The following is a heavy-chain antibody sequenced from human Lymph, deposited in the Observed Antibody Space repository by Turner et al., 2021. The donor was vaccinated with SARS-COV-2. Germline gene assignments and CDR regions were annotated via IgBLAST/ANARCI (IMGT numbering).Heavy chain of an antibody. CDR1: GFTFSSYS. CDR2: ISSNSSYI. Sequence: EVQLVESGGGLVKPGWSSRLSCAASGFTFSSYSMNWVRQASGKGLEWVSSISSNSSYIDYGDSVKGRFTIYKDNAKNSLYLQMNSLGAEDTAVYYCARDLTPYYLYGMDVWGQGTTVTVSS. V-gene: IGHV3-21*01. J-gene: IGHJ6*02. CDR3: ARDLTPYYLYGMDV.